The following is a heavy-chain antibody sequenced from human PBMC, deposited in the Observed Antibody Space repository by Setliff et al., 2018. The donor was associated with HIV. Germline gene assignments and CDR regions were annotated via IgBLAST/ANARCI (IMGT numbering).Heavy chain of an antibody. Sequence: ASVKVSCKASGFTFTNYAIHWVRQAPGQRLEWMGWINVDSGNTKYLQDLQGRVTITKDRSASTAYMEVSNLRSEDMAVYYCARERDSNGYQFDYLGQGTLVTVSS. CDR3: ARERDSNGYQFDY. V-gene: IGHV1-3*03. CDR1: GFTFTNYA. J-gene: IGHJ4*02. CDR2: INVDSGNT. D-gene: IGHD3-22*01.